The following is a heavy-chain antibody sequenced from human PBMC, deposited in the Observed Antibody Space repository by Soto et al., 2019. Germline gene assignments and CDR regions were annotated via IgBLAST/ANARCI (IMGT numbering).Heavy chain of an antibody. CDR2: INAGNGNT. Sequence: QVQLVQSGAEEKKPGASVKVSCKASGYTFTSYAMHWVRQAPGKGLKWMGWINAGNGNTKYSQKFQGRVTITRDTSASTAYMELSSLRSEDTAVYYCARSIVVVTALDYWGQGTLVTVSS. CDR1: GYTFTSYA. J-gene: IGHJ4*02. V-gene: IGHV1-3*05. D-gene: IGHD2-21*02. CDR3: ARSIVVVTALDY.